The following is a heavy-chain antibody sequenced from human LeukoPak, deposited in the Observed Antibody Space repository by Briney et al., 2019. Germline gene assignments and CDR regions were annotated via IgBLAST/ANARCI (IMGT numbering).Heavy chain of an antibody. D-gene: IGHD3-22*01. CDR1: GFTFDGYT. V-gene: IGHV3-43*02. CDR2: ISGDGGST. CDR3: AKDMHYDSSGYYYVGFDY. Sequence: GGSLRLSCAASGFTFDGYTMHWVRQAPGKGLEWVSLISGDGGSTFYADSVKGRFTISRDNSKISLYLQMNSLRTEDTALYYCAKDMHYDSSGYYYVGFDYWGQGTLVTVSS. J-gene: IGHJ4*02.